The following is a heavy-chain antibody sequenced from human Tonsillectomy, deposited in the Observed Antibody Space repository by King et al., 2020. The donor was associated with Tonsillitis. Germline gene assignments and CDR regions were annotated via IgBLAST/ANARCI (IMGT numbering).Heavy chain of an antibody. D-gene: IGHD2-8*01. V-gene: IGHV3-30*03. CDR3: ASDGIVLMVYALDY. CDR2: ISYDGSNK. CDR1: GFTFSNAW. Sequence: QLVQSGGGLVKPGGSLRLSCAASGFTFSNAWVSWVRQAPGKGLEWVAVISYDGSNKYYADSVKGRFTISRDNSKNTLYLQMNSLRAEDTAVYYCASDGIVLMVYALDYWGQGTLVTVSS. J-gene: IGHJ4*02.